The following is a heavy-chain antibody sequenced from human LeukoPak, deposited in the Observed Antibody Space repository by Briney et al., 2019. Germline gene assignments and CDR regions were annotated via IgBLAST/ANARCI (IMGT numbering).Heavy chain of an antibody. V-gene: IGHV4-30-4*08. J-gene: IGHJ4*02. Sequence: SETLSLTCTVSGGSISSGDYYWSWIRQPPGKGLEWIGYIYYSGSTYYNPSLKSRVAISVDTSKNQFSLKLSSVTAADTAVYYCARGRSARVDYWGQGTQVTVSS. CDR1: GGSISSGDYY. CDR2: IYYSGST. CDR3: ARGRSARVDY. D-gene: IGHD2-15*01.